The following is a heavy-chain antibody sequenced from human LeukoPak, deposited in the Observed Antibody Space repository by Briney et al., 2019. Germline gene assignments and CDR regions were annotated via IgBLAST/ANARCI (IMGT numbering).Heavy chain of an antibody. CDR2: ISSSSSSI. J-gene: IGHJ4*02. Sequence: GGSLRLSCAASGFTFSSYNMNWVRQAPGKGLEWVSSISSSSSSIYYADSVKGRFTISRDNAKNSLYLQMNSLRAEDTAVYYCARNLPVDTAMVDYWGQGTLVTVSS. CDR3: ARNLPVDTAMVDY. V-gene: IGHV3-21*01. CDR1: GFTFSSYN. D-gene: IGHD5-18*01.